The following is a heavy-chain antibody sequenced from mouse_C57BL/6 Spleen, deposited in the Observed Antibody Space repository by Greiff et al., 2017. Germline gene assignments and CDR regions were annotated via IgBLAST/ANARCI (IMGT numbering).Heavy chain of an antibody. Sequence: QVQLKQPGTELVKPGASVKLSCKASGYTFTSYWMHWVKQRPGQGLEWIGNINPSNGGTNYNEKFKSKATLTVDKSSSTAYMQLSSLTSEDSAVYYCAREEAYYSNFWFAYWGQGTLVTVSA. V-gene: IGHV1-53*01. CDR3: AREEAYYSNFWFAY. CDR1: GYTFTSYW. CDR2: INPSNGGT. D-gene: IGHD2-5*01. J-gene: IGHJ3*01.